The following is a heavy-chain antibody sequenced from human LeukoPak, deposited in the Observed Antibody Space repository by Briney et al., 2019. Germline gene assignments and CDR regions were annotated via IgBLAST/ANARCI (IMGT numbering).Heavy chain of an antibody. CDR3: ARGRDYYGMDV. CDR2: INHSGST. J-gene: IGHJ6*02. Sequence: PSETLPLTCAVYGGSFSRYYWSWIRQPPGKGLEWIGEINHSGSTNYNPSLKSRVTISVDTSKNQFSLKLSSVTAADTAVYYCARGRDYYGMDVWGQGTTVTVSS. V-gene: IGHV4-34*01. CDR1: GGSFSRYY.